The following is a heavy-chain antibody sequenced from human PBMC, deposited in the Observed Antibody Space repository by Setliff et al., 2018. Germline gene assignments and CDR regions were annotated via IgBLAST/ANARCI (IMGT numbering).Heavy chain of an antibody. J-gene: IGHJ4*02. CDR1: GFTFNDAW. CDR2: IKSKADGGTA. V-gene: IGHV3-15*01. CDR3: ATRLGDF. Sequence: GGSLRLSCAASGFTFNDAWMNWVRQAPGKGLEWVGRIKSKADGGTADFAAPVKGRFTISRDDSKNTMSLQMNSLKTEDTAVYFCATRLGDFWGQGTLVTVSS.